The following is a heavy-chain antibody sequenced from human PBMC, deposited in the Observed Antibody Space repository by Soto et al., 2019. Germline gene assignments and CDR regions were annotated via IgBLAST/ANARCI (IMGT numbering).Heavy chain of an antibody. CDR3: ARDRSGYNYYYYGMDV. Sequence: PSETLSLTCTFSGGSISSGGYYWSWIRQHPGKGLECIGYIYYSGSTYYNPSLKSRVTISVDTSKKQFSLKLSSGTAADTAVYYFARDRSGYNYYYYGMDVWGQGTTVTVSS. CDR2: IYYSGST. J-gene: IGHJ6*02. D-gene: IGHD3-3*01. V-gene: IGHV4-31*03. CDR1: GGSISSGGYY.